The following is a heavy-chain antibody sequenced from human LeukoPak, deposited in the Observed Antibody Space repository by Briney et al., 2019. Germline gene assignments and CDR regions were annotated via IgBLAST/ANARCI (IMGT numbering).Heavy chain of an antibody. CDR3: ARARRGDGYNFSTYYFDY. CDR2: INHSGST. Sequence: SETLSLTCAVSGGSFSGYYWSWIRQPPGKGLEWIGEINHSGSTNYNPSLKSRVTISVDTSKNQFSLKLSSVTAADTGVYYCARARRGDGYNFSTYYFDYWGQETLVTVSS. V-gene: IGHV4-34*01. CDR1: GGSFSGYY. J-gene: IGHJ4*02. D-gene: IGHD5-24*01.